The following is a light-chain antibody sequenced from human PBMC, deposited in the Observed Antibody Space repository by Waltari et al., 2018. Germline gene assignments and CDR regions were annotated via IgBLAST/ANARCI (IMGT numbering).Light chain of an antibody. CDR3: SSYISSSTLEL. CDR1: SSDVGAYNY. CDR2: DVS. Sequence: QSALTQPASVSGSPGQSLTISCTGTSSDVGAYNYVSWYHQHPGKAPKLMIYDVSNRPSGVSNRFSGSKSGNTASLTISGLQAEDEADYYCSSYISSSTLELFGGGTSLTVL. V-gene: IGLV2-14*03. J-gene: IGLJ2*01.